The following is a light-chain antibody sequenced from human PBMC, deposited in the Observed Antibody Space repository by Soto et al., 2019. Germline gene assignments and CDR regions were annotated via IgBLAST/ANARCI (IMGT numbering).Light chain of an antibody. CDR2: AAS. V-gene: IGKV1-39*01. Sequence: IQTTQSPSSLSASVGARVTITCRASQSITSYLDWYQQKPGKAPNLLVYAASSLQSGVPSRFTGSGSGTDFTLTISSLQPEDFATYFCQQSYTTPITFGQGTRLEIK. CDR1: QSITSY. J-gene: IGKJ5*01. CDR3: QQSYTTPIT.